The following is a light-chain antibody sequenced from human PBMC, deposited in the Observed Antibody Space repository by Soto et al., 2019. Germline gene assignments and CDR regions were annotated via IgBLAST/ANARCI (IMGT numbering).Light chain of an antibody. CDR1: QSVSRY. CDR3: QQRFSWPPT. Sequence: EIGLTQSPATLSLYPGDRATLSCRASQSVSRYLAWYQQKPGQAPRLLIHDTSTRATGVPDTFSGSGSGTEFTLTISSLEPEDSVMYYCQQRFSWPPTFGGGTHVEIK. CDR2: DTS. J-gene: IGKJ4*01. V-gene: IGKV3-11*01.